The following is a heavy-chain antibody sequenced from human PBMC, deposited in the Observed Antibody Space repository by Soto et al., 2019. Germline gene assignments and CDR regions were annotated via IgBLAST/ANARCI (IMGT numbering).Heavy chain of an antibody. V-gene: IGHV4-31*02. CDR3: ARGPSSLSLRKFFFDF. Sequence: QVQLQESGPGLVKPSQTLSLICSVSGDSITGRGYYWSWIRQHPGKGLEWIGYIYYNSNTYYRPSLRCRVTMSLDTSKNQFTLKLSSVTAADTAVYYCARGPSSLSLRKFFFDFWGQGSLVTVSS. CDR2: IYYNSNT. CDR1: GDSITGRGYY. J-gene: IGHJ4*02. D-gene: IGHD6-6*01.